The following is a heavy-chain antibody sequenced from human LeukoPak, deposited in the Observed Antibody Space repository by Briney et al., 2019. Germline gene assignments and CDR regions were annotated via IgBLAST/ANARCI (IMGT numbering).Heavy chain of an antibody. J-gene: IGHJ6*03. Sequence: GGSLRLSCAASGFTFSRYEMNWVRQAPGKGLEWVSYISSSGSTIYYADSVKGRFTISRDNAKNSLYLQMNSLRAEETAVYYCARGSVAGDYYYYYYMDVWGKGTTVTVSS. CDR2: ISSSGSTI. V-gene: IGHV3-48*03. CDR3: ARGSVAGDYYYYYYMDV. CDR1: GFTFSRYE. D-gene: IGHD6-19*01.